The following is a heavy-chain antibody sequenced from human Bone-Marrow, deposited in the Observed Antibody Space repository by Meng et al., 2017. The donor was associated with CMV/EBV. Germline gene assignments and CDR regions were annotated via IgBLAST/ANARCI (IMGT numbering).Heavy chain of an antibody. CDR1: GFTFSSYS. Sequence: GGSLRLSCAASGFTFSSYSMNWVRQAPGKGLEWVSSISSSSSYIYYADSVKGRFTISRDNAKNSLYLQMNRLRAEDAAVYYCALQWATSFYYGMDVWGQGTTVTVSS. J-gene: IGHJ6*02. CDR2: ISSSSSYI. V-gene: IGHV3-21*01. D-gene: IGHD5-12*01. CDR3: ALQWATSFYYGMDV.